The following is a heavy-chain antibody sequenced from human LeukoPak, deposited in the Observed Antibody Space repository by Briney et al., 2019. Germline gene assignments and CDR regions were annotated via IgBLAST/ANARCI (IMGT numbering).Heavy chain of an antibody. V-gene: IGHV4-59*01. CDR1: GGSISSYY. CDR3: ARDPSNSSGWRAFFDY. D-gene: IGHD6-19*01. J-gene: IGHJ4*02. CDR2: IYYSGST. Sequence: SETLSLTCTVSGGSISSYYWSWIRQPPGKGLEWIGYIYYSGSTNYNPSLKSRVTISVDTSKNQFSLKLSSVTAADTAVYYCARDPSNSSGWRAFFDYWGQGTLVTVSS.